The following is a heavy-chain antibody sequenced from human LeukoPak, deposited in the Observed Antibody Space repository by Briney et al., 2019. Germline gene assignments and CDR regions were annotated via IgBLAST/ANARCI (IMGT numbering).Heavy chain of an antibody. V-gene: IGHV4-31*03. CDR2: IYYSGST. D-gene: IGHD3-22*01. J-gene: IGHJ3*02. Sequence: SRTLSLTCTVSGGSISSGGYYWSWIRQHPGKGLEWIGYIYYSGSTYYNPSLKSRVTISVDTSKNQFSLKLSSVTAADTAVYYCARAESYYYDSSGNDFVDAFDIWGQGTMVTVSS. CDR1: GGSISSGGYY. CDR3: ARAESYYYDSSGNDFVDAFDI.